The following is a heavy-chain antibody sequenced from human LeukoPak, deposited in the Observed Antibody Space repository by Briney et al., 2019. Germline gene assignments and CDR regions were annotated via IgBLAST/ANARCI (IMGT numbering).Heavy chain of an antibody. CDR3: AKDRAAAGPHYYYYGMDV. D-gene: IGHD6-13*01. CDR2: ISYDGSNK. J-gene: IGHJ6*02. V-gene: IGHV3-30*18. CDR1: GFTFSSYG. Sequence: PGGSLRLSCAASGFTFSSYGMHWVRQAPGKGLEWVAVISYDGSNKYYADSVKGRFTISRDNSKNTLYLQMNSLRAEDTAVYYCAKDRAAAGPHYYYYGMDVWGQGTTVTVSS.